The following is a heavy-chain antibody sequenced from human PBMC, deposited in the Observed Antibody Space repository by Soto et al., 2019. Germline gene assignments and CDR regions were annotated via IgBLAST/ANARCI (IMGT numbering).Heavy chain of an antibody. V-gene: IGHV5-51*01. D-gene: IGHD6-19*01. CDR2: IYPSDSDT. CDR1: GYNFAGYW. CDR3: ARGAVSTRTFDY. J-gene: IGHJ4*02. Sequence: GESLKISCKGSGYNFAGYWIAWVRQMPGKGLELMGIIYPSDSDTRYRPSFQGQVTISADKSISSAYLQWSSLRASDTAMYYCARGAVSTRTFDYWCQGTPVTVSS.